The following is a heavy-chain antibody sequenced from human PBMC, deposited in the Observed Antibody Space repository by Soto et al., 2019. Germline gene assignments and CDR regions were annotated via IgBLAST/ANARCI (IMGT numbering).Heavy chain of an antibody. CDR1: GNTFTSYY. D-gene: IGHD3-22*01. J-gene: IGHJ3*02. V-gene: IGHV1-46*01. CDR2: INPSGGST. CDR3: ARVADYYDSTPGVFDI. Sequence: ASVKVSCKASGNTFTSYYMHWVRQAPGQGLEWMGIINPSGGSTSYAQRFQGRVTMTRGTSTSTVYMELSSLRSEDTAVYYCARVADYYDSTPGVFDIWGHGTLVTV.